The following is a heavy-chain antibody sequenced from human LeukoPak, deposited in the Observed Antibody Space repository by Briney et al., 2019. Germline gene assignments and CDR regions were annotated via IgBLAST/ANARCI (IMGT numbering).Heavy chain of an antibody. CDR3: AREFCSSTSWRREPGY. CDR1: GYTFTSYY. D-gene: IGHD2-2*01. CDR2: INPSGGST. Sequence: ASVKVSCKASGYTFTSYYMHWVRQAPGQGLEWMGIINPSGGSTSYAQKFQGRVTMTRDTSTSTVYMELSSLRSEDTAVYYCAREFCSSTSWRREPGYWGQGTLVTVSS. J-gene: IGHJ4*02. V-gene: IGHV1-46*01.